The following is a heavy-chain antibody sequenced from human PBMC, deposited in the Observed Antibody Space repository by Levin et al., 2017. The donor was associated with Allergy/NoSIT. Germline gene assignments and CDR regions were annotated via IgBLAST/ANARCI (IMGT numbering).Heavy chain of an antibody. J-gene: IGHJ4*02. CDR1: GFTFSSYA. CDR3: AKVAVTTVWVH. D-gene: IGHD4-17*01. CDR2: ISGSGGST. V-gene: IGHV3-23*01. Sequence: GESLKISCAASGFTFSSYAMSWVRQAPGKGLEWVSAISGSGGSTYYADSVKGRFTISRDNSKNTLYLQMNSLRAEDTAVYYCAKVAVTTVWVHWGQGTLVTVSS.